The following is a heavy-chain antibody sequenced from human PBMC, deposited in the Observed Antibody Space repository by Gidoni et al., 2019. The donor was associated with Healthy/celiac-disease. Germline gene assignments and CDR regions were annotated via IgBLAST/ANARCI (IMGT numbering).Heavy chain of an antibody. V-gene: IGHV1-46*01. Sequence: QVQLVQSGAEVKKPGASVQVSCKASGYTFTSYYMHWVRQAPGQGLEWMGIINPSGGRTSYAQKFQGRVTMTRETSTSTVYMELSSLRSEDTAVYYCARVYCSGGSCYTKDQDYYYYYGMDVWGQGTTVTVSS. D-gene: IGHD2-15*01. CDR3: ARVYCSGGSCYTKDQDYYYYYGMDV. J-gene: IGHJ6*02. CDR1: GYTFTSYY. CDR2: INPSGGRT.